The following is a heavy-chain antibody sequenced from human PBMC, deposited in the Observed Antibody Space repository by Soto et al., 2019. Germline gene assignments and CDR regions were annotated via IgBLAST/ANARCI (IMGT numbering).Heavy chain of an antibody. CDR2: INHSGRT. D-gene: IGHD6-13*01. CDR1: GGSISGHY. J-gene: IGHJ4*02. V-gene: IGHV4-34*01. Sequence: QVQLQQWGAGLLKPSETLSLTCAVYGGSISGHYWNWIRQPPGKGLEWIGEINHSGRTNYNPSLTSRVTISVDTSKNQFYLNLGSVTAADTAVYYCARGNIAAALVYWGQGTLVTVSS. CDR3: ARGNIAAALVY.